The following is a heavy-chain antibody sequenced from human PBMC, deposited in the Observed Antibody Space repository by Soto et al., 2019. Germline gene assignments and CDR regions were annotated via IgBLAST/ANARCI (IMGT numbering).Heavy chain of an antibody. V-gene: IGHV3-30-3*01. CDR1: GFTFSSYA. D-gene: IGHD4-17*01. CDR2: ISYDGSNK. J-gene: IGHJ4*02. CDR3: ARHYGDSGFAF. Sequence: PGGSLRLSCAASGFTFSSYAMHWVRQAPGKGLEWVAVISYDGSNKYYADSVKGRFTISRDNSKNTLYLQMNSLRAEDTAVYYCARHYGDSGFAFWGKETWVTVS.